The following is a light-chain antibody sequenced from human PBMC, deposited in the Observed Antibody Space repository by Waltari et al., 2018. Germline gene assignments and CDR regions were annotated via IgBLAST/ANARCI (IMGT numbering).Light chain of an antibody. V-gene: IGLV2-23*02. J-gene: IGLJ1*01. CDR1: SSGVGSYNL. CDR2: DVN. CDR3: CSYAGGRGVYV. Sequence: QSALTQPASVSGSPGQSITISCTGTSSGVGSYNLVSWYQQHPGKAPKFMIYDVNKRPSGVSNRFSASKSGNMASLTISGLQAEDEADYYCCSYAGGRGVYVFGTGTKVTVL.